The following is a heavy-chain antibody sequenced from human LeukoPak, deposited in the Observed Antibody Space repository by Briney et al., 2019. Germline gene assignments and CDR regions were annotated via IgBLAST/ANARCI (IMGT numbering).Heavy chain of an antibody. V-gene: IGHV4-4*07. Sequence: SETLSLTCTVSGGSISSYYWSWIRQPAGKGLEWIGRIYNSGSTTYNPSLKSRVTISVDTSKNQFSLKLSSVTAADTAVYYCARESRGSGIYYYYYYMDVWGKGTTVTVSS. CDR1: GGSISSYY. J-gene: IGHJ6*03. D-gene: IGHD3-10*01. CDR3: ARESRGSGIYYYYYYMDV. CDR2: IYNSGST.